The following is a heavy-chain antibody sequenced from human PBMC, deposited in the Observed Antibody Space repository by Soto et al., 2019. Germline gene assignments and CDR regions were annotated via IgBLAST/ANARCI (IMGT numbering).Heavy chain of an antibody. D-gene: IGHD1-26*01. CDR3: AREKSGSWDV. V-gene: IGHV3-21*01. CDR2: IGSSSSNI. CDR1: GFIFSTYT. Sequence: GGSLRLSCVASGFIFSTYTMSWVRQAPGAGLEWVTSIGSSSSNIYYAGSVRGRFTVSRDNAKNSLYLQLTGLRVEDTAFYYCAREKSGSWDVWGQGTTVTVSS. J-gene: IGHJ6*02.